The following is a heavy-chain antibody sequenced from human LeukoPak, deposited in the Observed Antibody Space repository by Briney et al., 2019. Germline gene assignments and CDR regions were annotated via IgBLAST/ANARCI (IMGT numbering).Heavy chain of an antibody. Sequence: PGGSLRLSCVASGFTFSSHWMSWVRQAPGKGLEWVANIKQDGSEKKYVDSVKGRFTISRDNAKNSLYLQMNSLRAEDTAVYYCARVSSGWETGYYYYYYMDVWGKGTTVTISS. CDR3: ARVSSGWETGYYYYYYMDV. CDR1: GFTFSSHW. CDR2: IKQDGSEK. J-gene: IGHJ6*03. V-gene: IGHV3-7*01. D-gene: IGHD6-19*01.